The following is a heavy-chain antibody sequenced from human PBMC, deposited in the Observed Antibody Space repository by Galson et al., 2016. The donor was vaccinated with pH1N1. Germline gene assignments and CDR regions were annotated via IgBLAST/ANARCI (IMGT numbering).Heavy chain of an antibody. J-gene: IGHJ3*02. CDR3: ATRYSGRWFTAFDI. CDR1: GYTFTGHF. Sequence: SVKVSCKASGYTFTGHFIHWVRQAPGQGLEWMGRINPNTGSTSFAQMFKGRVTMTRDTSISTAFMEVNSLRSDATAVYYCATRYSGRWFTAFDIWGQGTRVTVSS. V-gene: IGHV1-2*06. CDR2: INPNTGST. D-gene: IGHD1-26*01.